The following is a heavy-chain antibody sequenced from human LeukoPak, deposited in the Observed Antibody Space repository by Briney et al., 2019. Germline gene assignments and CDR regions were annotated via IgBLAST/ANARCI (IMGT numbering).Heavy chain of an antibody. D-gene: IGHD1-1*01. J-gene: IGHJ4*02. CDR3: AKGQETESRLDS. Sequence: QAGGSLRLSCAASGFTFSSYAMTWVRQAPGKGLEWVSGIRHSDGNTYYADSVKGRFTISSDKSKNILFLQMNSLRAEDTALYYCAKGQETESRLDSWGQGTLVTVSS. CDR2: IRHSDGNT. CDR1: GFTFSSYA. V-gene: IGHV3-23*01.